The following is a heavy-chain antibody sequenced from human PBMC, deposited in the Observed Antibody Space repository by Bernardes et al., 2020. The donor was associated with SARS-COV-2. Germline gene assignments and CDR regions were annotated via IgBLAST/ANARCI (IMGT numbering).Heavy chain of an antibody. CDR1: GFTFSSSA. CDR2: ISGSGGST. V-gene: IGHV3-23*01. D-gene: IGHD3-10*01. CDR3: ARTPDVLLWFGELFGAFDI. Sequence: GGSLRLSCAASGFTFSSSAMSWVRQAPGTGLEWVSAISGSGGSTYYADSVKGRFTISRDNSKNTLYLQMNSLRAEDTAVYYCARTPDVLLWFGELFGAFDIWGQGTMVTVSS. J-gene: IGHJ3*02.